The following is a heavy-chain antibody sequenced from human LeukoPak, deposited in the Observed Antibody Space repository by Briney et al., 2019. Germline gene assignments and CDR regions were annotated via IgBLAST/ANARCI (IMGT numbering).Heavy chain of an antibody. V-gene: IGHV1-8*02. J-gene: IGHJ6*03. Sequence: EASVKVSCKASGGTFSSYAISWVRQAPGQGLEWMGWMNPNSGNTGYAQKFQGRVTMTGNTSISTAYMELSGLRSEDTAVYYCARDYYYYMDVWGKGTTVTISS. CDR3: ARDYYYYMDV. CDR1: GGTFSSYA. CDR2: MNPNSGNT.